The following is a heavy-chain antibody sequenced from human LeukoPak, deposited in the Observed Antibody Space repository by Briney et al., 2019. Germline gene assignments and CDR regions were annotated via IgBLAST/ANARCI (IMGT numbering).Heavy chain of an antibody. D-gene: IGHD5/OR15-5a*01. CDR3: ARVAVAVSTLGHYAYYMDV. Sequence: PSETLSLTCTVSGGSVSSFYWSWIRQSPGKGLEWIGYFYDSGSTNYNPSLKSRVTISVDTSKNQFSLNLSSMTAADTALYYCARVAVAVSTLGHYAYYMDVWGKGTTVTVSS. V-gene: IGHV4-59*02. J-gene: IGHJ6*03. CDR2: FYDSGST. CDR1: GGSVSSFY.